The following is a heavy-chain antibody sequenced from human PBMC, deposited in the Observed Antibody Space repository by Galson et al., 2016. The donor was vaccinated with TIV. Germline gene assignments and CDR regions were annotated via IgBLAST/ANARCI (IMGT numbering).Heavy chain of an antibody. Sequence: SLRLSCAASGFAFNFYGMNWVRQAPGKGLEWISSISPNGHHIYYAESVKGRFTVSRDNAASSLYLQMNRLRADDTALYYCAKVFGSGAYAQGDALDIWGQGTVVAVSA. D-gene: IGHD3-10*01. J-gene: IGHJ3*02. CDR2: ISPNGHHI. V-gene: IGHV3-21*01. CDR3: AKVFGSGAYAQGDALDI. CDR1: GFAFNFYG.